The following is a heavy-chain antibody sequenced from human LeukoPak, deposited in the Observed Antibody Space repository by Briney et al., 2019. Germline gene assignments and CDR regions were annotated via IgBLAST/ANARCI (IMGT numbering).Heavy chain of an antibody. Sequence: GGCLRLSCAASGFAFSDYYMIWIRQAPGKGLEWLGYISGSGSFTNYADSVKGRFNISRDNAKESVYLQMNSLRAEDTALYYCARDLSWRTGSLDYWGQGTMVTVSS. CDR1: GFAFSDYY. D-gene: IGHD3/OR15-3a*01. CDR2: ISGSGSFT. V-gene: IGHV3-11*05. J-gene: IGHJ4*02. CDR3: ARDLSWRTGSLDY.